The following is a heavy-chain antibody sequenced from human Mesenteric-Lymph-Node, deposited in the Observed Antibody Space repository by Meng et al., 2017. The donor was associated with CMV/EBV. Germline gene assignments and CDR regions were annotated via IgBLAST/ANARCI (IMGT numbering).Heavy chain of an antibody. V-gene: IGHV4-34*01. CDR2: INDSGNT. D-gene: IGHD6-6*01. CDR3: ARGWLRVFIATRPAYFDF. Sequence: GSFGGYSWSWIRQSPGKGLEWIGEINDSGNTNSNPSLDSRVTISIDVSKKQFSLKLRSVTAADTAVYYCARGWLRVFIATRPAYFDFWGQGGLVTVSS. J-gene: IGHJ4*02. CDR1: GSFGGYS.